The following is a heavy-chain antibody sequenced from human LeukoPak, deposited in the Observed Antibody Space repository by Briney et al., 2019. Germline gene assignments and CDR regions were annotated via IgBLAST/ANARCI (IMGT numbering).Heavy chain of an antibody. V-gene: IGHV4-4*09. CDR1: GGSISSYY. J-gene: IGHJ6*03. D-gene: IGHD2-15*01. CDR2: IYASGST. Sequence: SETLSLTCTVSGGSISSYYWSWIRQPPGKGLEWIGYIYASGSTNYNPSLKSRVTMSVDTSKNQFSLKLSSVTAANTAVYYCARRYGYCSGGSCNDVSYYYYMDVGAKGPRSPSP. CDR3: ARRYGYCSGGSCNDVSYYYYMDV.